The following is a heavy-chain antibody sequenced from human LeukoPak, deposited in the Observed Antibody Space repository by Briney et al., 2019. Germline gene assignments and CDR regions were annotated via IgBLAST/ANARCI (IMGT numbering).Heavy chain of an antibody. V-gene: IGHV4-4*09. J-gene: IGHJ5*02. CDR3: AGHETSYNWFDP. D-gene: IGHD3-16*02. Sequence: SETLSLTCTVSGGSISSYYWSWIRQPPGKGLEWIGYIYTSGSTNYNPSPKSRVTISVDTSKNQFSLKLSSVTAADTAVYYCAGHETSYNWFDPWGQGTLVTVSS. CDR2: IYTSGST. CDR1: GGSISSYY.